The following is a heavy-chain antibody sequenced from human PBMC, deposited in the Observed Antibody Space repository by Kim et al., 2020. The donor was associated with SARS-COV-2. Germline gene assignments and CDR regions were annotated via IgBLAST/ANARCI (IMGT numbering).Heavy chain of an antibody. CDR1: GFTFSSYA. CDR2: ISGSGGST. CDR3: AKGSYYYDSSGYYSVDY. J-gene: IGHJ4*02. V-gene: IGHV3-23*01. Sequence: GGSLRLSCAASGFTFSSYAMSWVRQAPGKGLEWVSAISGSGGSTYYADSVKGRFTISRDNSKNTLYLQMNSLRAEDTAVYYCAKGSYYYDSSGYYSVDYWGQGTLVTVSS. D-gene: IGHD3-22*01.